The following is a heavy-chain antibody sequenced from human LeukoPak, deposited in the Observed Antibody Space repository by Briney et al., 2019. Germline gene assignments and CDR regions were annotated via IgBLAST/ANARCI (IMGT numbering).Heavy chain of an antibody. D-gene: IGHD6-13*01. CDR1: GFTFSSYG. Sequence: GGSLRLSCAASGFTFSSYGMHWVRQATGKGLEWVALTSHDESNKKYADSVRGRCTISRDNSRDTVFLQLSNLRHEDTAVYYCAKGDAAGAYRTDFWGPGTRVTVSS. J-gene: IGHJ4*02. CDR3: AKGDAAGAYRTDF. CDR2: TSHDESNK. V-gene: IGHV3-30*02.